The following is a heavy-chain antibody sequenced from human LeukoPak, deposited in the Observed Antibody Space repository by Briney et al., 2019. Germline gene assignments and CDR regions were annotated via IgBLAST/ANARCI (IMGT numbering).Heavy chain of an antibody. CDR2: IRYDGSNK. CDR3: AKGFGLTSSSRGTQFDY. Sequence: PGRSLRLSCAASGFTFSSYAMHWVRQAPGKGLEWVAFIRYDGSNKYYADSVKGRFTISRDNSKNTLYLQMNSLRAEDTAVYYCAKGFGLTSSSRGTQFDYWGQGTLVTVSS. J-gene: IGHJ4*02. CDR1: GFTFSSYA. V-gene: IGHV3-30*02. D-gene: IGHD6-13*01.